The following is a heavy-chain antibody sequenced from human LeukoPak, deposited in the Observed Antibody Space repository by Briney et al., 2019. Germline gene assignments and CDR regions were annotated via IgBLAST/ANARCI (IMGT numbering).Heavy chain of an antibody. CDR2: INQGGSDK. CDR1: GFTFSGHW. D-gene: IGHD1-14*01. Sequence: GGSLRLSCATSGFTFSGHWMSWVRQAPGKGLERVANINQGGSDKYYVDSVKGRFTISRDNANNLLYLQMNSLRGEDTAVYYCTRDRSRAEDDWGQGTLVTVSS. V-gene: IGHV3-7*01. CDR3: TRDRSRAEDD. J-gene: IGHJ4*02.